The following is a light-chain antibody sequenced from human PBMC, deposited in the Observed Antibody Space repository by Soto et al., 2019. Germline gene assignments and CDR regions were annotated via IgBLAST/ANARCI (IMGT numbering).Light chain of an antibody. CDR1: QSISSW. J-gene: IGKJ4*01. CDR3: QQSYSTPLT. V-gene: IGKV1-5*03. Sequence: DIQMTQSPSTLSASVGDRVTITCRASQSISSWLAWYQQKPGRAPKLLIYKASSLESGGPSSFSGSGSGTEFNLTITSLQPDDFATYYCQQSYSTPLTFGGGTKVDIK. CDR2: KAS.